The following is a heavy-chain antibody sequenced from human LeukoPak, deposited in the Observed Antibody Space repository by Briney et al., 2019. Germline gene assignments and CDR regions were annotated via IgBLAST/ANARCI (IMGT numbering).Heavy chain of an antibody. D-gene: IGHD5-18*01. CDR3: ARFSGYSYGYYFDY. CDR1: GGSISSYY. CDR2: IYYSGST. V-gene: IGHV4-59*01. Sequence: SETLSLTCTVSGGSISSYYWSWVRQPPGKGLEWIGYIYYSGSTNYNPSLKSRVNISVDTSKNRFSLKLSSVTAADTAVYYCARFSGYSYGYYFDYWGQGTLVTVSS. J-gene: IGHJ4*02.